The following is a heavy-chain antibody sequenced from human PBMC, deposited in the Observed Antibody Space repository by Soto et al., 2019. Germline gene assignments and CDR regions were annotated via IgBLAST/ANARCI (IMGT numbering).Heavy chain of an antibody. D-gene: IGHD2-21*02. CDR3: ARVGRGTATSVVDAFDI. CDR1: GGFVSSGSYY. V-gene: IGHV4-34*01. CDR2: MSHSGGT. J-gene: IGHJ3*02. Sequence: QVQLQQWGAGLLKPSETLSLTCAVYGGFVSSGSYYWSWIRQPPGKGLEWIGEMSHSGGTHFNPSLKRQVTISVDTSKNQFSLKMSSVTSADTALYYCARVGRGTATSVVDAFDIWCPGTMVTVSS.